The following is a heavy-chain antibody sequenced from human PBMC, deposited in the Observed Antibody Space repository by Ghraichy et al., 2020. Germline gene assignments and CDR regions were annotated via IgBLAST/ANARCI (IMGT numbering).Heavy chain of an antibody. CDR3: ARGEGPTVY. J-gene: IGHJ4*02. CDR1: GFTFSTYS. Sequence: GGSLRLSCAASGFTFSTYSMNWVRQAPGKGLEWVSSISSSSNYIYYTDSVKGRFTISRDNAKNSLYLQMNSLRAEDAAVYYCARGEGPTVYWGQGTLVTVSS. V-gene: IGHV3-21*01. CDR2: ISSSSNYI. D-gene: IGHD4-17*01.